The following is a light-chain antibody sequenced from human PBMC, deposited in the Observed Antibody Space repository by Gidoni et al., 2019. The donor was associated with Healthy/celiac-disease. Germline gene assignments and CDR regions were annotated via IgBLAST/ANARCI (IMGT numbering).Light chain of an antibody. V-gene: IGKV1-33*01. CDR2: DAS. Sequence: DIQMTHSQSSRSASVGDRVTITCQASRNISTYLNWYQQKPGKAPKLLIYDASNLETGVPSRFCGSGSGTDFTFTISCLQPEDIATYYCQQYANLPITFGQGTRLEIK. J-gene: IGKJ5*01. CDR3: QQYANLPIT. CDR1: RNISTY.